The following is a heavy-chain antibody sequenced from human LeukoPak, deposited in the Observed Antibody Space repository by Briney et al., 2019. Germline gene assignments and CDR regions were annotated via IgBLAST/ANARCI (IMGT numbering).Heavy chain of an antibody. Sequence: ASVKVSCKASGYTFTGYYMHWVRQAPGQGLEWMGWISAYNGNTNYAQKLQGRVTMTTDTSTSTAYMELRSLRSDDTAVYYCARDPTVVTEDYYYYMDVWGKGTTVTISS. J-gene: IGHJ6*03. CDR2: ISAYNGNT. D-gene: IGHD4-23*01. V-gene: IGHV1-18*04. CDR1: GYTFTGYY. CDR3: ARDPTVVTEDYYYYMDV.